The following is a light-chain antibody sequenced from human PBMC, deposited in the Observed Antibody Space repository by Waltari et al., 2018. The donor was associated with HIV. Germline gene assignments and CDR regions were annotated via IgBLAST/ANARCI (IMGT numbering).Light chain of an antibody. CDR3: ATWDRRLNGWV. V-gene: IGLV1-44*01. J-gene: IGLJ3*02. CDR1: SSNIRSDP. CDR2: NNF. Sequence: QSVLTQPPSAPGTPGPRITVPCSGSSSNIRSDPVYWYQQPPGTAPKLLIYNNFQRPSGVPDRFSGSKSGASASLAISGLQSEDEAVYFCATWDRRLNGWVFGGGTKVTVL.